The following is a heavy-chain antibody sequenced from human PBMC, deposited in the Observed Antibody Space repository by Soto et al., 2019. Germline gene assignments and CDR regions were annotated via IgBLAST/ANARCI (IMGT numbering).Heavy chain of an antibody. CDR1: GASFYSYT. V-gene: IGHV1-69*01. CDR2: IVPVFGTP. J-gene: IGHJ4*02. D-gene: IGHD2-21*02. CDR3: ARDRWVTARMPGASGD. Sequence: QVQLVQSGAEVKKPGSSVTVSCKASGASFYSYTINWVRQAPGQGLEWMAGIVPVFGTPTYSQKFQGRVTITADEPTSTAYMELSSLRSEDTAVYYCARDRWVTARMPGASGDWGQGTLVSVSS.